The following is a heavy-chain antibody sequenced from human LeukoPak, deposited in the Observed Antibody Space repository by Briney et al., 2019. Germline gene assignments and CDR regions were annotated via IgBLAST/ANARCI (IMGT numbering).Heavy chain of an antibody. D-gene: IGHD3-3*01. CDR3: ARGPYDFWSPEGGAGLDY. J-gene: IGHJ4*02. Sequence: GGSLRLSCAASGFTFSSYSMNWVRQAPGKGLEWVSSISSSSSYIYYADSVKGRSTISRDNAKNSLYLQMNSLRAGDTAVYYCARGPYDFWSPEGGAGLDYWGQGTLVTVSS. V-gene: IGHV3-21*01. CDR1: GFTFSSYS. CDR2: ISSSSSYI.